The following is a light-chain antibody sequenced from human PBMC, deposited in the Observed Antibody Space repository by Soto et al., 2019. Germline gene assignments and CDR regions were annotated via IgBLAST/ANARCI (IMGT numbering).Light chain of an antibody. J-gene: IGKJ5*01. Sequence: EIVLTQSPGTLSLSPGERAALSCRASQSVSSSYLAWYQQKPGQPPRLLIYGASTRATGFPARFSGSGSGTEFTLTISSLQSEDFAVYYCQQYNGWPITFGQGTRLEIK. V-gene: IGKV3-15*01. CDR2: GAS. CDR1: QSVSSSY. CDR3: QQYNGWPIT.